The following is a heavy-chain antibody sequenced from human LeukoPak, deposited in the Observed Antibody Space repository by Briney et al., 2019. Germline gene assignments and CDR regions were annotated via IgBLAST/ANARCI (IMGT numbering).Heavy chain of an antibody. J-gene: IGHJ3*02. CDR2: IYYSGST. CDR3: ARGYNWNDRAFDI. CDR1: GGSISSGGYY. D-gene: IGHD1-20*01. V-gene: IGHV4-30-4*01. Sequence: PSETLSLTCTVSGGSISSGGYYWSWIRQPPGKGLEWIGYIYYSGSTYYNPSLKSRVTISVDTSKNQFSLKLSSVTAADTAAYYCARGYNWNDRAFDIWGQGTMVTVSS.